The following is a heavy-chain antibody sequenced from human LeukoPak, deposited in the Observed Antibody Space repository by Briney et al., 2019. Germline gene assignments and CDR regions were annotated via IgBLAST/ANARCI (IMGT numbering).Heavy chain of an antibody. J-gene: IGHJ4*02. CDR3: ATSGGFNSPRHY. D-gene: IGHD3-16*01. CDR1: GDSISSYF. V-gene: IGHV4-59*01. Sequence: SETLSLTCAVSGDSISSYFWAWIRQPPGKGLEWIGYVCYNGTTNYNPSLRNRVAISIDTSKNQFSLKLNSATAADTAVYYCATSGGFNSPRHYWGQGTLVTVSS. CDR2: VCYNGTT.